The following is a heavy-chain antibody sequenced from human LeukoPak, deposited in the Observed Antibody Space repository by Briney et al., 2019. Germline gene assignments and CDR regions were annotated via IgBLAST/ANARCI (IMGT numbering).Heavy chain of an antibody. CDR1: GGSISSYY. J-gene: IGHJ4*02. CDR3: VCGDSSGYDYVGLDY. D-gene: IGHD5-12*01. CDR2: IYYSGST. Sequence: PSETLSLTCTVSGGSISSYYWSWIRQPAGKGLEWIGYIYYSGSTNYNPSLKSRVTISVDTSKNQFSLKLSSVTAADTAVYYCVCGDSSGYDYVGLDYWGQGTLVTVSS. V-gene: IGHV4-59*01.